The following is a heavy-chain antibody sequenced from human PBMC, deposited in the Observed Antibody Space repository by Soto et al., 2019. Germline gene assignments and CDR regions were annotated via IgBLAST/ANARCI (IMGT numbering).Heavy chain of an antibody. D-gene: IGHD4-17*01. J-gene: IGHJ4*02. V-gene: IGHV3-64D*06. CDR1: GFTFTSYA. CDR3: ARDKQIPSYGDYGAGNY. Sequence: PGGSLRLSCSVFGFTFTSYAMHWVRQAPGKGLEYIASISSEGATTYYADSVKGRFIISRDNSKNTLYLQMSSLRAEDTAVYYCARDKQIPSYGDYGAGNYWGQGTLVTVSS. CDR2: ISSEGATT.